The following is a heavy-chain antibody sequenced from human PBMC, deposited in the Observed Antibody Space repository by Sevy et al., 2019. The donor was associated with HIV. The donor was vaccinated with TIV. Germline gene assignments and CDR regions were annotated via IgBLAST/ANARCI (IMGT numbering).Heavy chain of an antibody. V-gene: IGHV3-23*01. J-gene: IGHJ4*02. CDR3: AREGCTQPHDY. Sequence: GESLKISCAASGFTFAKYSMSWVRQAPGKGLELVSTFSFGCGRINYADSVKGRFTISRDDSKNTLFLQMNSLRAEDTATYFCAREGCTQPHDYWGQGTLVTVSS. CDR2: FSFGCGRI. D-gene: IGHD2-8*01. CDR1: GFTFAKYS.